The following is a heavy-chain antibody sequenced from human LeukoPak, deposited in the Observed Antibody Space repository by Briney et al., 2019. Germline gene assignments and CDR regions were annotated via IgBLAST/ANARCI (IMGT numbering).Heavy chain of an antibody. D-gene: IGHD2/OR15-2a*01. CDR2: ISSSSSYI. Sequence: GGSLRLSCAASGFTFSSYSMNWVRQAPGKGLEWVSSISSSSSYIYYADSVKGRSTISRDNAKNLLYLQMKSLRAEDSAVYYCARDVFSWNAFEIWGQGAMVTVSS. V-gene: IGHV3-21*06. CDR1: GFTFSSYS. J-gene: IGHJ3*02. CDR3: ARDVFSWNAFEI.